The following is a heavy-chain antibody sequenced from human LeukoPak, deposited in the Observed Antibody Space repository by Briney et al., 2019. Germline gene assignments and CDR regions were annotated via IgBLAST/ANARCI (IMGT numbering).Heavy chain of an antibody. V-gene: IGHV3-48*03. CDR1: GFTFSSYE. J-gene: IGHJ6*03. CDR3: ARDAASGWYPYYYYYMDV. CDR2: ISSSGSTI. Sequence: GGSLRLSCAASGFTFSSYEMNWVRQAPGKGLEWVSYISSSGSTIYYADSVKGRFTISRDNAKNSLYLQMNSLRAEDTAVYYCARDAASGWYPYYYYYMDVWGKGTTVTISS. D-gene: IGHD6-19*01.